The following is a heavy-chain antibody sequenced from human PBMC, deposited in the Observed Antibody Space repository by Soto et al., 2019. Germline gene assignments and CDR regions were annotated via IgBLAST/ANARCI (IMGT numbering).Heavy chain of an antibody. Sequence: GGSLRLSCAASGFTSSSYAMHWVRQAPGKGLEWVAVISYDGGNRYYADSVKGRFTISRDNSKNTLYLQMNSLRAEDTAVYYCARRENQVVTYAFDIWGQGTMVTVSS. CDR2: ISYDGGNR. CDR3: ARRENQVVTYAFDI. CDR1: GFTSSSYA. J-gene: IGHJ3*02. V-gene: IGHV3-30-3*01. D-gene: IGHD2-15*01.